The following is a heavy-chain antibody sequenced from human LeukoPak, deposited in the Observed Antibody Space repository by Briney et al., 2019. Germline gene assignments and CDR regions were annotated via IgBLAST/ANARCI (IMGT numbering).Heavy chain of an antibody. V-gene: IGHV1-8*01. CDR3: ARGASYYYDSSGYYEGYYYYYGMDV. CDR2: MNPNSGNT. CDR1: GYTFTSYD. D-gene: IGHD3-22*01. J-gene: IGHJ6*02. Sequence: ASVKVSCKASGYTFTSYDINLVRQATGQGLEWMAWMNPNSGNTGYAQKFQGRVTMTRNTSISTAYMELSSLRSEDTAVYYCARGASYYYDSSGYYEGYYYYYGMDVWGQGTTVTVSS.